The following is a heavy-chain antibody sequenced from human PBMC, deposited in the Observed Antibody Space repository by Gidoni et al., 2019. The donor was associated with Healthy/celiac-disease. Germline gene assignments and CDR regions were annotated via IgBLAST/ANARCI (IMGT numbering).Heavy chain of an antibody. Sequence: QVQLQQWGAGLLKPSETLSLTCAVYRWSFSGYHWSWIRQPPGKGLEWIWEINHSGSTNYNPYLKSRVTISVDTSKNQFSLKLSSVTAADTAVYYCARKRQRTAALHFDYWGQGTLVTVSS. CDR3: ARKRQRTAALHFDY. J-gene: IGHJ4*02. CDR2: INHSGST. D-gene: IGHD6-13*01. V-gene: IGHV4-34*01. CDR1: RWSFSGYH.